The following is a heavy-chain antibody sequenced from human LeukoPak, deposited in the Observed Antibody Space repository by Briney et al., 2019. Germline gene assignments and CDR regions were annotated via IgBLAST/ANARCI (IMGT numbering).Heavy chain of an antibody. CDR1: EFTFSSYS. CDR3: AKGLRGGNSWYTLYFDY. D-gene: IGHD6-13*01. Sequence: PGGSLRLSCAASEFTFSSYSMNWVRQAPGKGLEWVSSISSSSSHIYYADSVKGRFTISRDNSKNTLFLQMNSLRAEDTAVYYCAKGLRGGNSWYTLYFDYWGQGTLVSVSS. J-gene: IGHJ4*02. V-gene: IGHV3-21*04. CDR2: ISSSSSHI.